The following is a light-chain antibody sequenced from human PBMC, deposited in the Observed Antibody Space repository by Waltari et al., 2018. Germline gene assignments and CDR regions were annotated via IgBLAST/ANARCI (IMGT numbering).Light chain of an antibody. CDR2: GAS. J-gene: IGKJ2*01. Sequence: ETVMTQSPSTLSLSPGDRATLSCRPSQSVSTNLAWYQKKPGQAPRLLIYGASIRATGIPARFSGRGAGTEFTLTISSLQSEDFAVYYCQQYNNWPPYIFGQGSQLEI. CDR1: QSVSTN. V-gene: IGKV3-15*01. CDR3: QQYNNWPPYI.